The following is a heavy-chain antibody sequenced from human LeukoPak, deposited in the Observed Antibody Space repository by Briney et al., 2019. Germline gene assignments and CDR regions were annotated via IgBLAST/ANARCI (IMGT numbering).Heavy chain of an antibody. Sequence: PGGSLRLSCAVSGFTVSRNYMSWVRQAPGKGLEWVSVIYSGGSTDYADSVKGRFTISRDNSKNTLYLQMNSLRAEDTAVYYCARVPYDSSGYLDYWGQGTLVTVSS. CDR2: IYSGGST. J-gene: IGHJ4*02. CDR1: GFTVSRNY. D-gene: IGHD3-22*01. V-gene: IGHV3-53*01. CDR3: ARVPYDSSGYLDY.